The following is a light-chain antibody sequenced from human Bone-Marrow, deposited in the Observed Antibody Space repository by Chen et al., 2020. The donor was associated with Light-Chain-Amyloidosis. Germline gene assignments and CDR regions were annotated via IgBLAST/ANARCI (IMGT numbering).Light chain of an antibody. V-gene: IGKV1-5*01. CDR1: QSISSW. CDR2: DAS. J-gene: IGKJ4*01. CDR3: QQYNSNGCT. Sequence: DIQMTQSPSTLSASVGDRVTITCRASQSISSWLAWYQQKPGKAPKLLIYDASSLESGVPSRFSGSGSGTEFTLTISSLQPDDFATYYCQQYNSNGCTFGGGTKVEIK.